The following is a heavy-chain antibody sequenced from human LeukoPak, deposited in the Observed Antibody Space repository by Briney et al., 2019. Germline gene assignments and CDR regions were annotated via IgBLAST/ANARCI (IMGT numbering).Heavy chain of an antibody. CDR1: GGTFSSYA. CDR2: IFPIFGTA. Sequence: GASVKVSCKASGGTFSSYAISWVRQAPGQGLEWMGRIFPIFGTANYAQKFQGRVTITADKSTSTAYMELSSLRSKDTAVYYCARGPIVVVTAANFDYWGQGTLVTVSS. V-gene: IGHV1-69*06. CDR3: ARGPIVVVTAANFDY. D-gene: IGHD2-21*02. J-gene: IGHJ4*02.